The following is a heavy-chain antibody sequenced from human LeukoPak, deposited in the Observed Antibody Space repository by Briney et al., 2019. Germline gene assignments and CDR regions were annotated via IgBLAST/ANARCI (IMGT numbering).Heavy chain of an antibody. CDR3: AKGGIYYYDISGYFFDY. D-gene: IGHD3-22*01. Sequence: GGSLRLSCAASGFTLSSFAMSWVRQAPGKGLEWVSGISGSGGSTYYRDSVKGRFTISRDISKSTLFLKMNSLRAEDTAVYYCAKGGIYYYDISGYFFDYWGQGTQVTVSS. CDR1: GFTLSSFA. J-gene: IGHJ4*02. CDR2: ISGSGGST. V-gene: IGHV3-23*01.